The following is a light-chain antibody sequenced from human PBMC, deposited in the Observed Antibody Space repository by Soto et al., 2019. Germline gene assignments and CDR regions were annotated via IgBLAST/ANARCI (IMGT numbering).Light chain of an antibody. CDR2: EVS. CDR3: SSYTSSSTRV. V-gene: IGLV2-14*03. CDR1: SSDVGAYDF. J-gene: IGLJ1*01. Sequence: QSVLTQPASVSGSPGHSITISCTGTSSDVGAYDFVSWYQQHPDKAPKLMIYEVSNRPSGVSNRFSGSKSVNTATLTISGLQAVDEADYYCSSYTSSSTRVFGTGTKSPS.